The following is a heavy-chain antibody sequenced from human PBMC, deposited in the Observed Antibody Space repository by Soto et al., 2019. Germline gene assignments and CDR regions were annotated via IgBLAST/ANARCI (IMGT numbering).Heavy chain of an antibody. CDR3: ARDFTAMTRDDY. CDR2: IYSGGST. CDR1: GFTVSSNY. V-gene: IGHV3-53*02. Sequence: EVQLVETGGGLIQPGGSLRLSCAASGFTVSSNYMSWVRQAPGKGLEWVSVIYSGGSTYYAASVKGRFTISRDNTKNTLYLQMNSLRAEDTAVYYCARDFTAMTRDDYWGQGTLVTVSS. D-gene: IGHD4-17*01. J-gene: IGHJ4*02.